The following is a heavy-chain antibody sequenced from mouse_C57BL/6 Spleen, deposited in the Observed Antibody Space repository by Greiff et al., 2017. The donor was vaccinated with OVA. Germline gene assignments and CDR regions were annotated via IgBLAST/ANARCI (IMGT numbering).Heavy chain of an antibody. CDR1: GYAFTNYL. CDR2: INPGSGGT. V-gene: IGHV1-54*01. Sequence: QVQLQQSGAELVRPGTSVKVSCKASGYAFTNYLIEWVKQRPGQGLEWIGVINPGSGGTNYNEKFKGKATLTADKSSSTAYMQLSSLTSEDSAVYCCARRAYGSSDYWGQGTTLTVSS. D-gene: IGHD1-1*01. CDR3: ARRAYGSSDY. J-gene: IGHJ2*01.